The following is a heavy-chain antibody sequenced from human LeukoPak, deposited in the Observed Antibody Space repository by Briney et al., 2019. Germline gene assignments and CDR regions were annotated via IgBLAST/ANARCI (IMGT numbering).Heavy chain of an antibody. CDR1: GGSISSGGYY. J-gene: IGHJ5*02. Sequence: SETLSLTCTVSGGSISSGGYYWSWIRQPPGKGLEWIGYIYYSGSTYYNPSLKSRVTISVDTSKNQFSLKLSSVTAADTAVYYCARMTGFDWLLGPWGQGTLVTVSS. V-gene: IGHV4-30-4*08. CDR3: ARMTGFDWLLGP. CDR2: IYYSGST. D-gene: IGHD3-9*01.